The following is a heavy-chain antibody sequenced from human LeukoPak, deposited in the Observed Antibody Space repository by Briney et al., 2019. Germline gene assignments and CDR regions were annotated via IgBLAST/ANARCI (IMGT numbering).Heavy chain of an antibody. J-gene: IGHJ6*02. V-gene: IGHV1-69*13. CDR1: GGTFSSYA. CDR3: ARLPLRSIAVGYYGMDV. Sequence: ASVKVSCKASGGTFSSYAISWVRQAPGQGLEWMGGIIPIFGTANYAQKFQGRVTITADESTTTAYMELSSLRSEDTAVYYCARLPLRSIAVGYYGMDVWGQGTTVTVSS. CDR2: IIPIFGTA. D-gene: IGHD6-6*01.